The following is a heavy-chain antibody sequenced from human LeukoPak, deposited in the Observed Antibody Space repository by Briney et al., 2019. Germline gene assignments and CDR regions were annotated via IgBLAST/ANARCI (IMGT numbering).Heavy chain of an antibody. CDR1: GFTLSTYS. CDR3: ARGPGIAVAPLQH. Sequence: GGSLRLSCAVSGFTLSTYSMSWVRQAPGKGLEWVSSISGSRSDIYYADSVKGRFTISSDNAKNSLYLQMNSLRAEDTAVYYCARGPGIAVAPLQHWGQGTLVTVSS. CDR2: ISGSRSDI. V-gene: IGHV3-21*01. J-gene: IGHJ1*01. D-gene: IGHD6-19*01.